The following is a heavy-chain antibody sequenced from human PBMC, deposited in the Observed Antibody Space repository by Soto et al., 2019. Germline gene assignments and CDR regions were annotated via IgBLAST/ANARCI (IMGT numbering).Heavy chain of an antibody. V-gene: IGHV1-69*01. CDR1: GGTFSSYA. CDR3: TRGGGDSSSLWPTFFDY. CDR2: IIPIFGTA. D-gene: IGHD6-13*01. Sequence: QVQLVQSGAEVKKPGSSVKVSCKASGGTFSSYAISWVRQAPGQGLEWMGGIIPIFGTANYAQKFQGRVTITADESTSTAYMELSSLRSEDTAVYYCTRGGGDSSSLWPTFFDYWGQGTLVTVSS. J-gene: IGHJ4*02.